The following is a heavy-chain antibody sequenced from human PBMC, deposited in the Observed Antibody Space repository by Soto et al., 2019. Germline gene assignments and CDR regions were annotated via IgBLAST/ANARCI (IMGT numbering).Heavy chain of an antibody. Sequence: VASVKVSCKASGGTFSSYAISWVRQAPGQGLEWMGGIIPIFGTANYAQKFQGRVTITADKSTSTAYMELSSLRSEDTAVYYCARDRSYYDTGAFDIWGQGTMVTVSS. D-gene: IGHD3-22*01. CDR3: ARDRSYYDTGAFDI. V-gene: IGHV1-69*06. CDR2: IIPIFGTA. J-gene: IGHJ3*02. CDR1: GGTFSSYA.